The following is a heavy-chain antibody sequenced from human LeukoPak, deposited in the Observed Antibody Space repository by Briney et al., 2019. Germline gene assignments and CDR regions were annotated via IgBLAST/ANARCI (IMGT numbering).Heavy chain of an antibody. CDR3: ARADYGSGTSVFDY. J-gene: IGHJ4*02. D-gene: IGHD3-10*01. CDR2: IYHSGST. Sequence: PSQTLSLTCAVSGGSISSGGYSWSWIRQPPVKGLEWIGYIYHSGSTYYNPSLKSRVTISVDRSKNQFSLKLSSVTAADTAVYYCARADYGSGTSVFDYWGQGTLVTVSS. CDR1: GGSISSGGYS. V-gene: IGHV4-30-2*01.